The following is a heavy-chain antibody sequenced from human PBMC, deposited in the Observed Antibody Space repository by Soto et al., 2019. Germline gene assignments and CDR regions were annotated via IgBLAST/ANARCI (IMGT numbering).Heavy chain of an antibody. CDR1: GYRFITYC. CDR2: IYPGDSDT. V-gene: IGHV5-51*01. J-gene: IGHJ4*02. CDR3: ASSASDMAPFDY. Sequence: PGESLKISCKDSGYRFITYCIGWVRQMPGKGLEWMGIIYPGDSDTRYSPSFQGHVTISADKSISTAYLHWSSLKASDTAMYYCASSASDMAPFDYWGQGTLVTVSS.